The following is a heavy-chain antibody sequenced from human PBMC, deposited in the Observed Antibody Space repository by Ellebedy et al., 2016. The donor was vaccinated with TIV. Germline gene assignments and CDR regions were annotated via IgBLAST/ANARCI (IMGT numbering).Heavy chain of an antibody. CDR2: INPSGGST. CDR3: ARLQVRGVNMGAAPFYGMDV. V-gene: IGHV1-46*01. D-gene: IGHD3-10*01. J-gene: IGHJ6*02. CDR1: GYTFSNYY. Sequence: ASVKVSCXASGYTFSNYYMHWVRQSPGQGLEWMGVINPSGGSTSYAEKFQDRVTMTRDMSTSTVYMDLSSLRSDDTALYYCARLQVRGVNMGAAPFYGMDVWGQGTTVTVSS.